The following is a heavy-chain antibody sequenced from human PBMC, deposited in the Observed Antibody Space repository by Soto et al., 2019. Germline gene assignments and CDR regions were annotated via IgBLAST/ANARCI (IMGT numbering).Heavy chain of an antibody. J-gene: IGHJ6*02. CDR3: ARVSWQWLTRVYSLGGYNPTHYYYYGMDV. CDR2: IIPIFGTA. Sequence: ASVKVSCKASGGTFSSYAISWVRQAPGQGLEWMGGIIPIFGTANYAQKFQGRVTITADKSASTAYMELSSLRSEDTAVYYCARVSWQWLTRVYSLGGYNPTHYYYYGMDVWGQRTTVTVSS. D-gene: IGHD3-22*01. CDR1: GGTFSSYA. V-gene: IGHV1-69*06.